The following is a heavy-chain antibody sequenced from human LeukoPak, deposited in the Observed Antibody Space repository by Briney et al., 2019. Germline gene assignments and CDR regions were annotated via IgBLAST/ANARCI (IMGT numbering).Heavy chain of an antibody. V-gene: IGHV4-34*01. CDR3: AREAILDY. Sequence: PSETLSLTCAVYGGSFSGYYWSWIRQPPGKGLEWIGEINHSGSTNYNPSLKSRVTISVDTSKNQFSLKLSSVTAADTAVYYCAREAILDYWGQGTLVTVSS. J-gene: IGHJ4*02. CDR2: INHSGST. D-gene: IGHD2-21*01. CDR1: GGSFSGYY.